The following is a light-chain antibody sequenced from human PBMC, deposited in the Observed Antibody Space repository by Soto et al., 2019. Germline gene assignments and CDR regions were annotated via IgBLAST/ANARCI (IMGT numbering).Light chain of an antibody. CDR2: GAS. Sequence: EFVLTQSPDTLSLSPGERATLSCRASQSVGSAYIAWYQQKPGQAPRLLISGASKRATGITDRFSGSGSGTDFTLTISRLEPEDFAVYYCQNYDSSHQWGYTFGQGNKLEIK. V-gene: IGKV3-20*01. CDR1: QSVGSAY. J-gene: IGKJ2*01. CDR3: QNYDSSHQWGYT.